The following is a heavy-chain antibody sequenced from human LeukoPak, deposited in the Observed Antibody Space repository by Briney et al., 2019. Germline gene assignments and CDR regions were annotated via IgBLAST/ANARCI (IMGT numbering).Heavy chain of an antibody. J-gene: IGHJ4*02. CDR3: ARDQMDVRGVITPENYFDY. D-gene: IGHD3-10*02. CDR2: INPNSGGT. Sequence: ASVKVSCKASGYIFTGYYMHWVRQAPGQGLEWMGWINPNSGGTNYAQKFQGRVTMTRDTSISTAYMELSRRRSNDTAVYYCARDQMDVRGVITPENYFDYWGQGTLVTVSS. CDR1: GYIFTGYY. V-gene: IGHV1-2*02.